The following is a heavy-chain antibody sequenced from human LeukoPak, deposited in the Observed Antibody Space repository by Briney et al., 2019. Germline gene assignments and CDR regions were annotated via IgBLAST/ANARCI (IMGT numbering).Heavy chain of an antibody. CDR2: IYYSGST. Sequence: PSETLSLTCTVSGGSISSGDYYWSWIRQPPGKSLEWIGYIYYSGSTYYNPSLKSRVTISVDTSKNQFSLKLSSVTAADTAVYYCARDPGYCSSTSCYTFDAFDIWGQGTMVTVSS. CDR1: GGSISSGDYY. J-gene: IGHJ3*02. V-gene: IGHV4-30-4*08. CDR3: ARDPGYCSSTSCYTFDAFDI. D-gene: IGHD2-2*02.